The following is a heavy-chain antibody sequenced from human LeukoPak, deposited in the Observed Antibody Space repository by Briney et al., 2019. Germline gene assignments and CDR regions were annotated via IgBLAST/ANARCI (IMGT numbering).Heavy chain of an antibody. V-gene: IGHV4-61*01. Sequence: SETLSLTCTVSGGSVSSGSYYWSWIRQPPGKGLEWIGYIYYSGSTNYIPSLKSRFTISVDTSKNLFSLKLSSVTAADTAVYYCARDGIGIAVAGTNWGQGTLVTVFS. J-gene: IGHJ4*02. D-gene: IGHD6-19*01. CDR2: IYYSGST. CDR1: GGSVSSGSYY. CDR3: ARDGIGIAVAGTN.